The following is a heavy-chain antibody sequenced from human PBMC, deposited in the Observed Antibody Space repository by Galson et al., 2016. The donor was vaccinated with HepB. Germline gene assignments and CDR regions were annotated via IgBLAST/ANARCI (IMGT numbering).Heavy chain of an antibody. D-gene: IGHD2-2*01. CDR3: AGDVVPAAMGDY. J-gene: IGHJ4*02. CDR2: IYHSGST. Sequence: SETLSLTCTVSGGSISGYYWGWIRQPPGKGLEWIGSIYHSGSTYYNPSLKSRVTISVDTSKNHFSLNLSSVTAADTAVYYCAGDVVPAAMGDYWGQGTLVTVSS. CDR1: GGSISGYY. V-gene: IGHV4-38-2*02.